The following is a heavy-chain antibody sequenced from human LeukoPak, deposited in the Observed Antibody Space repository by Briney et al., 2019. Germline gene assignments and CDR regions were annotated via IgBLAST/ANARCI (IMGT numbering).Heavy chain of an antibody. Sequence: PGGSLRLSCAASGFSFSNAWMSWVRQAPGKGLEWVGRIKSKIDGGTTDYAAPVKGRFTISRDDSKNTLYLQMNSLKTEDTAVYYCTTDYPSTAVAGAGDWFDPWGQGTLVTVSS. J-gene: IGHJ5*02. D-gene: IGHD6-19*01. CDR2: IKSKIDGGTT. V-gene: IGHV3-15*07. CDR1: GFSFSNAW. CDR3: TTDYPSTAVAGAGDWFDP.